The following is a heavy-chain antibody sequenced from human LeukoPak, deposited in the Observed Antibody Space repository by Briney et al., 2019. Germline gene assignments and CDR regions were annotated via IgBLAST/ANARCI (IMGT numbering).Heavy chain of an antibody. V-gene: IGHV5-51*01. J-gene: IGHJ3*02. Sequence: GESLKISCKGSGYSFTSYWIGWVRQMPGKGLEWMGIIYPGDSDTRYSPSFQGQVTISADKSISTAYLQWSSLKASDTAMYYCARLYDSSGYLSPSAFDIWGQGTMVTVS. CDR1: GYSFTSYW. CDR2: IYPGDSDT. CDR3: ARLYDSSGYLSPSAFDI. D-gene: IGHD3-22*01.